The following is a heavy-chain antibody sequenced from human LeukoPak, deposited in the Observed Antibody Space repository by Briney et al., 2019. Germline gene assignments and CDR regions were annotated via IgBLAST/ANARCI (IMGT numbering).Heavy chain of an antibody. J-gene: IGHJ4*02. CDR2: ISGSGGST. Sequence: GGSLRLSCAASGFTFSGYAMSWVRQAPGKGLEWVSAISGSGGSTYYADSVKGRFTISRDNSKNTLYLQMNSLRAEDTAVYYCAKDQLGPIVVVPGYWGQGTLVTVSS. D-gene: IGHD2-2*01. CDR1: GFTFSGYA. V-gene: IGHV3-23*01. CDR3: AKDQLGPIVVVPGY.